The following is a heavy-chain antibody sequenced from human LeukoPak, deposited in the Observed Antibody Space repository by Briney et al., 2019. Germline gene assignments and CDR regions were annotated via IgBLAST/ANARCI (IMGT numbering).Heavy chain of an antibody. V-gene: IGHV3-7*01. Sequence: TGGSLRLSCATSGFTFSSYWMSWVRQVPGKGLEWMANIKEDGSEKYYVDSVKGRFTISRDNAKNSLYLQMNSLRAEDTAVYYCAREYSLVASVSFDPWGQGTLVTVSP. D-gene: IGHD5-12*01. CDR3: AREYSLVASVSFDP. J-gene: IGHJ5*02. CDR1: GFTFSSYW. CDR2: IKEDGSEK.